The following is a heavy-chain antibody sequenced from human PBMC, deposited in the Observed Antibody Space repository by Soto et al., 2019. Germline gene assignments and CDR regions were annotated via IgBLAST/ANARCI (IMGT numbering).Heavy chain of an antibody. V-gene: IGHV3-30*18. J-gene: IGHJ4*02. CDR3: AKDLGSSSVY. CDR1: GFTFSSYG. CDR2: ISYDGSNK. D-gene: IGHD6-6*01. Sequence: PGGSLRLSCAASGFTFSSYGMHWVRQAPGKGLEWVAVISYDGSNKYYADSVKGRFTISRDNSKNTLYLQMNSLRAEDTAVYYCAKDLGSSSVYWGQGTLVTVSS.